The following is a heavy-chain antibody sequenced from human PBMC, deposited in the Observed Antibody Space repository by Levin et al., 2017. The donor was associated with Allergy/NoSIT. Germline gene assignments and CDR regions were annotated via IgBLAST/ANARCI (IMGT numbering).Heavy chain of an antibody. CDR3: AREYYYDSSGYYAGGDFDY. J-gene: IGHJ4*02. Sequence: SVKVSCKASGGTFSSYAISWVRQAPGQGLEWMGRIIPILGIANYAQKFQGRVTITADKSTSTAYMELSSLRSEDTAVYYCAREYYYDSSGYYAGGDFDYWGQGTLVTVSS. CDR2: IIPILGIA. CDR1: GGTFSSYA. V-gene: IGHV1-69*04. D-gene: IGHD3-22*01.